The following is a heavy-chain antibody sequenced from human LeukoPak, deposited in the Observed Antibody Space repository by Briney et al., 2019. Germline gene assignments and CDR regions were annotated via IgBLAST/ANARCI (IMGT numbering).Heavy chain of an antibody. Sequence: GGSLRLSRAASGFTFSSYSMNSVRGAPGRGLEWVSSISISSSDIYYADSVKSGFTISRDNAKNSLYLQMISLRGEDTAVYYCARDTCGYDSSGYYYPDLYYFDYWGQGTLVTVSS. J-gene: IGHJ4*02. D-gene: IGHD3-22*01. CDR1: GFTFSSYS. CDR2: ISISSSDI. V-gene: IGHV3-21*01. CDR3: ARDTCGYDSSGYYYPDLYYFDY.